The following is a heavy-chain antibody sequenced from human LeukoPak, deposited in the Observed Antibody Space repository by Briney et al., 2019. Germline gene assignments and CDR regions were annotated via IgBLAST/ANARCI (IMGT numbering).Heavy chain of an antibody. Sequence: SGTLSLTCTISGDSLSSSSYYWGWIRQPPGEGLEWIGDIYYRGSTYYNPSLKSRVSISIDTSNNQYSLTLNSVTAADTALYFCARRRYYDSTGYLDWGQGTLVTVSS. J-gene: IGHJ1*01. CDR1: GDSLSSSSYY. V-gene: IGHV4-39*01. D-gene: IGHD3-22*01. CDR2: IYYRGST. CDR3: ARRRYYDSTGYLD.